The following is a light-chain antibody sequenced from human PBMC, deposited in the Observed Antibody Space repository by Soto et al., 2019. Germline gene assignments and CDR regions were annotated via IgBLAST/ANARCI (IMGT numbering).Light chain of an antibody. J-gene: IGKJ4*01. Sequence: EIVLTQSPATLSLSPGERATLSCRASQSVSSYLACYQQKPGQAPRLLIYDAAHRPTGIPATFSGSGSGTDFPLPISSLEPEDFAVYYCQQRSNWPPLTFGGGTKVEIK. CDR1: QSVSSY. CDR3: QQRSNWPPLT. V-gene: IGKV3-11*01. CDR2: DAA.